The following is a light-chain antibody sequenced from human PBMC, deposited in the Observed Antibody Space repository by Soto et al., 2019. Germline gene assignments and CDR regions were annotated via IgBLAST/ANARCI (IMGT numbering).Light chain of an antibody. CDR2: YAS. Sequence: EMVMTQSPATLSVSPGERVTLSCRARESVHSNLAWYQQKPGQGPSLLIYYASTRVTGVPDRVSGGGSGTEFTLTISRLQSEDFGVYYCQRGSTRPPTCGPGTKVEIK. CDR1: ESVHSN. CDR3: QRGSTRPPT. V-gene: IGKV3-15*01. J-gene: IGKJ3*01.